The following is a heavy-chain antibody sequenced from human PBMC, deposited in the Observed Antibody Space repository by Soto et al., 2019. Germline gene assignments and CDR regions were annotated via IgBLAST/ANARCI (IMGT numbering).Heavy chain of an antibody. CDR1: GGSMSRGGQS. D-gene: IGHD2-21*02. CDR3: ASAPPATAPRWDV. J-gene: IGHJ6*02. Sequence: PSENLSLTCAVSGGSMSRGGQSWSWIRQPPGKGLEWLGFIYYTGSTYYNPSLKSRVTLSVDRWKNQFSLNLYSVTAADPALYFWASAPPATAPRWDVWGQGTRVTVSS. CDR2: IYYTGST. V-gene: IGHV4-30-2*01.